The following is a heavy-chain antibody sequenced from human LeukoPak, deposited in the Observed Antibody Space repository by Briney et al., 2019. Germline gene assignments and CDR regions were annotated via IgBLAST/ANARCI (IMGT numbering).Heavy chain of an antibody. CDR1: GGSISSYY. V-gene: IGHV4-59*01. CDR3: ARTNTIVYYFDY. J-gene: IGHJ4*02. Sequence: PSETLSLTCTVSGGSISSYYWSWIRQPPGKGLEWIGYIYYSGSTNYNPSLKSRVTISVDTSKNQFSLKLSSVTAADTAVYYCARTNTIVYYFDYWGQGTLVTVSS. D-gene: IGHD5/OR15-5a*01. CDR2: IYYSGST.